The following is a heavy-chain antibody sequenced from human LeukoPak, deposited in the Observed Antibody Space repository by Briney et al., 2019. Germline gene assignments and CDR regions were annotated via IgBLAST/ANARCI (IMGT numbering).Heavy chain of an antibody. CDR1: GGSISSGSYY. V-gene: IGHV4-61*02. D-gene: IGHD1-26*01. CDR3: ARVEDGSYVYFDS. Sequence: PSETLSLTCTVSGGSISSGSYYWSWIRQPAGKGLEWIGRIYTSGSTNYNPSLKSRVTISVDTSKNQFSLKLSSVTAADTAVYYCARVEDGSYVYFDSWGQGTLVTVSS. J-gene: IGHJ4*02. CDR2: IYTSGST.